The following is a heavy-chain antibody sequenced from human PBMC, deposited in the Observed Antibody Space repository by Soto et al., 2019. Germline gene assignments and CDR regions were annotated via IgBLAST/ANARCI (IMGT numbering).Heavy chain of an antibody. D-gene: IGHD3-3*02. CDR3: ARLPSRHLVDY. V-gene: IGHV4-39*01. J-gene: IGHJ4*02. CDR2: MFYGVST. CDR1: GSSINSSGYY. Sequence: SETLSLTCTVSGSSINSSGYYWGWIRQPPGKGLEWIGSMFYGVSTYYNPSLKSRVTVSVDTSKNQFSLSLRSATAADTAVYYCARLPSRHLVDYWGQGTLVTVSS.